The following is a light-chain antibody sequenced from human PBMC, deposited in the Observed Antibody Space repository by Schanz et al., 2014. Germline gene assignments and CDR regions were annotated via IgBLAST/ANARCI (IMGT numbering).Light chain of an antibody. CDR3: QQYNNWLTT. J-gene: IGKJ1*01. CDR2: DAS. CDR1: QSVSSY. Sequence: EIVLTQSPATLSLSPGERATLSCRASQSVSSYLAWYQQKPGQAPRLLIYDASNRATGLPARFSGSGSGTEFTLTISSLQSEDVAVYYCQQYNNWLTTFGQGTRVEIK. V-gene: IGKV3-15*01.